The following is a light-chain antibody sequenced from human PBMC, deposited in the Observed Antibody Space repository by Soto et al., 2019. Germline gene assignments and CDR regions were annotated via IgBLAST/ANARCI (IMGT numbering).Light chain of an antibody. Sequence: IRMTQSPSSFSASTGDRVTITCRASQGISNWLAWYQQKPGKAPKLLIYAASGLQRGVPSRFSGSGFGTDFTLTISSLQPEDFATYYCQQANSFPLTFGGGTKVDIK. CDR3: QQANSFPLT. V-gene: IGKV1-12*01. CDR1: QGISNW. CDR2: AAS. J-gene: IGKJ4*01.